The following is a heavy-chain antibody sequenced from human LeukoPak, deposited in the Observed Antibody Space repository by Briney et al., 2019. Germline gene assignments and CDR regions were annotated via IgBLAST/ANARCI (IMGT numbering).Heavy chain of an antibody. CDR1: GFTFSSYA. J-gene: IGHJ4*02. CDR2: ISGSGGST. Sequence: GGSLRLSCAASGFTFSSYAMSWVRQAPGKGLEWVSAISGSGGSTYYADSVKGRFTITRDNAKNSLYLQMNSLRAEDMALYYCAKGSSAWNEVFHFDYWGQGTLVTVSS. V-gene: IGHV3-23*01. D-gene: IGHD6-19*01. CDR3: AKGSSAWNEVFHFDY.